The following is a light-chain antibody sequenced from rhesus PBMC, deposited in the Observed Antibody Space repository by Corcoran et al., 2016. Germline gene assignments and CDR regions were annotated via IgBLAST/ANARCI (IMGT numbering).Light chain of an antibody. CDR1: SSDIGGYDR. CDR2: EVG. V-gene: IGLV2-23*02. CDR3: TSYVGVNIFI. Sequence: QAALTQPPSMSGSPGQSVTISCSGTSSDIGGYDRVSWYQQHPGKVPKLILYEVGQRPSGVSDRFSGSKSGNTASLTISGLQTEDEADYYCTSYVGVNIFIFASGTRLTVL. J-gene: IGLJ1*01.